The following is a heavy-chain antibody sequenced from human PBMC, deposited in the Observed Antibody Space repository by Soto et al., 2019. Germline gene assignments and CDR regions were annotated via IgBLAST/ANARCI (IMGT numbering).Heavy chain of an antibody. J-gene: IGHJ4*02. CDR3: AKCPPGNYGDFGAFDY. D-gene: IGHD4-17*01. CDR1: GFIFSSYG. CDR2: ISYDGNNK. Sequence: QVQLVESGGGVVQPGRSLRLSCAASGFIFSSYGMHWVRQAPGKGLEWVALISYDGNNKYYADSVKGRFTISRDNSKNTLYLQLNSLRAEDTAVYYCAKCPPGNYGDFGAFDYWGQGTLVTVSS. V-gene: IGHV3-30*18.